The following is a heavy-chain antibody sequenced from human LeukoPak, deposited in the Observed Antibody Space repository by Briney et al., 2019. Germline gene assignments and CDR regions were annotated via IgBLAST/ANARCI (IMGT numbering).Heavy chain of an antibody. CDR1: GFAFSSDA. CDR3: TKDVSNFIGASDA. D-gene: IGHD2-8*01. CDR2: IDISGDRR. J-gene: IGHJ3*01. Sequence: PGGSLRLSCAASGFAFSSDAMTWVRQTPGKGLEWVSTIDISGDRRNYADSVKGRFTISRDNSRNALYLQVNSLRVEDTAMYYCTKDVSNFIGASDAWGQGTMVTVSS. V-gene: IGHV3-23*01.